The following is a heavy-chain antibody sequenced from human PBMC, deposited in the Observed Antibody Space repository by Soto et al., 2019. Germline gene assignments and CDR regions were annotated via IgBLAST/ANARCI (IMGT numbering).Heavy chain of an antibody. D-gene: IGHD6-13*01. V-gene: IGHV1-46*01. CDR2: INPSGGST. J-gene: IGHJ5*02. CDR3: ARDRGAAAVPSNWFDP. CDR1: GYTFTSYY. Sequence: GASVKVSCKASGYTFTSYYMHWVRQAPGQGLEWMGIINPSGGSTSYAQKFQGRVTMTRDTSTSTVYMELSSLRSEDTAVYYCARDRGAAAVPSNWFDPWSQGTLVTVSS.